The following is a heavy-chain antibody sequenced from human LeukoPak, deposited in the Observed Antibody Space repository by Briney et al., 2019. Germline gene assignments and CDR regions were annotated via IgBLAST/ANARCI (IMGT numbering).Heavy chain of an antibody. CDR1: GFTFSSYW. CDR2: INSDGSST. V-gene: IGHV3-74*01. CDR3: ARNSRYYDILTGYGDFDY. D-gene: IGHD3-9*01. J-gene: IGHJ4*02. Sequence: PGGSLRLSCAASGFTFSSYWMHWVRQAPGKGLVWVSRINSDGSSTSYADSVKGRFTISRDNSKNTLYLQMNSLRAEDTAVYYCARNSRYYDILTGYGDFDYWGQGTLVTVSS.